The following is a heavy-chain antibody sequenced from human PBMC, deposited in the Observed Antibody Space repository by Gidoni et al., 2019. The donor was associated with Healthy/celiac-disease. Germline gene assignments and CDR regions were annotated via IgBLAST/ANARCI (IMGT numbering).Heavy chain of an antibody. CDR2: MKSKTDGGTT. V-gene: IGHV3-15*01. Sequence: EVQLVESGGGLVKPGGSLRLSCAASGFTFRNAWMSWVRKAPGKGLEWVVRMKSKTDGGTTDYAAPVKGIFTISRDDSKNTLYLQMNSLKTEDTAVYYCTTALPPDYGDYDSDYYYGMDVWGQGTTVTVSS. CDR1: GFTFRNAW. CDR3: TTALPPDYGDYDSDYYYGMDV. J-gene: IGHJ6*02. D-gene: IGHD4-17*01.